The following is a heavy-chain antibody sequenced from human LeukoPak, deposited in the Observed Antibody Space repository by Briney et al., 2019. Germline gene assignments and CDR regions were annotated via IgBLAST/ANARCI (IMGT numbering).Heavy chain of an antibody. CDR2: INTRNGST. CDR3: VRLFYDYWSGYGAFDI. Sequence: ASVKVSCKASGDTFIRYGISWVRQAPGQGLEWMGSINTRNGSTNYVQKLQGRVTMTTDTSTTAAYMELRGLRTEGTVVYYCVRLFYDYWSGYGAFDIWGQGTMVTVSS. CDR1: GDTFIRYG. D-gene: IGHD3-3*01. V-gene: IGHV1-18*01. J-gene: IGHJ3*02.